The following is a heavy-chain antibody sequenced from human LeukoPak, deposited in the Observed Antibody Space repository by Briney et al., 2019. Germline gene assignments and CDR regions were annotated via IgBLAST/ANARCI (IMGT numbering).Heavy chain of an antibody. CDR1: GGSISSSSYY. CDR3: ARHQPLGYGGNSDAFDI. Sequence: PSETLSLTCTVSGGSISSSSYYWGWIRQPPGKGLEWIGSIYYSGSTYYNPSLKGRVTISVDTSKNQFSLKLSSVTAADTAVYYCARHQPLGYGGNSDAFDIWGQGTMVTVSS. CDR2: IYYSGST. D-gene: IGHD4-23*01. V-gene: IGHV4-39*01. J-gene: IGHJ3*02.